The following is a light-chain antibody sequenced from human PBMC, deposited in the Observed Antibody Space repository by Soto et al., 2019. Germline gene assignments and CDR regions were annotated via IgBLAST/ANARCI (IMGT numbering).Light chain of an antibody. CDR3: SSYTSNNTYV. CDR1: SSDVGGYNY. J-gene: IGLJ1*01. Sequence: QSVLTQPASVSGSPGQSITISCTGTSSDVGGYNYVSWYQQHPGKAPKLMIYDVSNRPSGVSNRFSGSKSGNTASLTISGLQAEDEADYYCSSYTSNNTYVFGTGTKVTVL. CDR2: DVS. V-gene: IGLV2-14*01.